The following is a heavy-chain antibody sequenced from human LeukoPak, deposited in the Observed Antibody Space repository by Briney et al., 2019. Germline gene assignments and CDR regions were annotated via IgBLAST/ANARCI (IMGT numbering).Heavy chain of an antibody. CDR1: GYTFTGYY. CDR3: VREEGYCSSTSCSAPFDY. J-gene: IGHJ4*02. D-gene: IGHD2-2*01. Sequence: GASVKVSCKSSGYTFTGYYMHWLRQAPGQGLEGMGLINPNSGGKNIAQKFQGRVTMTRDTSISTAYMELRRLRSDDTAVYYCVREEGYCSSTSCSAPFDYWGQGTLVTVSS. V-gene: IGHV1-2*02. CDR2: INPNSGGK.